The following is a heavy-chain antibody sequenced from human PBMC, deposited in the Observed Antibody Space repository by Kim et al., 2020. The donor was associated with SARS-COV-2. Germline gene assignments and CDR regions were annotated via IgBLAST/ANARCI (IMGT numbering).Heavy chain of an antibody. D-gene: IGHD7-27*01. CDR2: IREDGSGT. J-gene: IGHJ4*02. V-gene: IGHV3-7*01. Sequence: GGSLRLSCAASGFTFSSYLMSWVRLAPGKGLEWVGNIREDGSGTFYVDSVKGRFTFSRDNAKNSLFLHMNSLRVEDTAVYYCVRDERRSGDSPNYRFDYWGQGTLVTVSS. CDR1: GFTFSSYL. CDR3: VRDERRSGDSPNYRFDY.